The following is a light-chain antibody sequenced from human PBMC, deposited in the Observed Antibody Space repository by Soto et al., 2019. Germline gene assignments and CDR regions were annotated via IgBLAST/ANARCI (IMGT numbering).Light chain of an antibody. CDR1: QDISNY. CDR2: DAS. CDR3: QQYDNLVT. J-gene: IGKJ4*01. V-gene: IGKV1-33*01. Sequence: DIQMTQSPSSLSASVGDRVTITCQASQDISNYLNWYQQKPGKAPKLLIYDASNLETGVPSRFSGSGSGTDFTFTISSLQPEDIATYYCQQYDNLVTFGGGTQVEIK.